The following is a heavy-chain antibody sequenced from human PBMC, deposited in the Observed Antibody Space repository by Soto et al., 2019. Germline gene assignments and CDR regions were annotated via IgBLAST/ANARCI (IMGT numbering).Heavy chain of an antibody. CDR3: ARHGSGYDFWSGFDY. J-gene: IGHJ4*02. Sequence: SETLSLTCTVSGGSISSYYWSWIQQPPGKGLEWIGYIYYSGSTNYNPSLKSRVTISVDTSKNQFSLKLSSVTAADTAVYYCARHGSGYDFWSGFDYWGQGTLVTVSS. D-gene: IGHD3-3*01. V-gene: IGHV4-59*08. CDR1: GGSISSYY. CDR2: IYYSGST.